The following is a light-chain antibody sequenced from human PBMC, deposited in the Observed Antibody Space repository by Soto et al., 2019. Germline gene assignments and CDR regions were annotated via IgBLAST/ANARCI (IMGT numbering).Light chain of an antibody. CDR1: QSISSW. CDR2: DAS. Sequence: DIQMTQSPATLSASVGDRVTITCRASQSISSWLAWYQQKPGKVPKLLIDDASSLESGVPSRFSGSGSGTEFTLTISSLQSDDFATYYCQQYNTYPWTFGQGTKVDIK. V-gene: IGKV1-5*01. J-gene: IGKJ1*01. CDR3: QQYNTYPWT.